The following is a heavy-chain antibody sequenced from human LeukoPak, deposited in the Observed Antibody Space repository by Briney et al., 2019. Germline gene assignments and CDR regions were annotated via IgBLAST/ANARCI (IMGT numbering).Heavy chain of an antibody. CDR2: IYSGGST. J-gene: IGHJ6*02. CDR3: ARPGYYYYGMDV. V-gene: IGHV3-66*04. CDR1: GFTVSSNY. Sequence: GGSLRLSCAASGFTVSSNYMSWVRQAPGKGLEWVSVIYSGGSTYYADSVKGRFTISRDNSKNTLYPQMNSLRAEDTAVYYCARPGYYYYGMDVWGQGTTVTVSS.